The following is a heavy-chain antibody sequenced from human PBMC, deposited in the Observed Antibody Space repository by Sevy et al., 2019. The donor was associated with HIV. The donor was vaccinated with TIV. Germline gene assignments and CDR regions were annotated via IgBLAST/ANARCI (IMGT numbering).Heavy chain of an antibody. CDR2: IGYDGNNK. D-gene: IGHD5-18*01. CDR1: GLTLSTYG. Sequence: GGSLRLSCAASGLTLSTYGIHWVRQAPGKGLEWVAVIGYDGNNKFYADSVKGLFTISEDDSKNTVFLQMDSLRAEDTAVYYCARDPRSYGDYLLAYFDYWGQGTLVTVSS. CDR3: ARDPRSYGDYLLAYFDY. V-gene: IGHV3-33*01. J-gene: IGHJ4*02.